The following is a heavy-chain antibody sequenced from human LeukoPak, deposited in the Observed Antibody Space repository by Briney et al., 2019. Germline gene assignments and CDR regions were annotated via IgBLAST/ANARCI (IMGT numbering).Heavy chain of an antibody. J-gene: IGHJ6*03. CDR1: GGSFSGYY. Sequence: PSETLSLTCAVYGGSFSGYYWSWIRQPPGKGLEWIGEINHSGSTNYNPSLKSRVTISVDTSKNQFSLKLSSVTAADTAVYYCARAGGRRDDYYYYYYMDVWGKGTTVTVSS. V-gene: IGHV4-34*01. CDR3: ARAGGRRDDYYYYYYMDV. CDR2: INHSGST. D-gene: IGHD2-15*01.